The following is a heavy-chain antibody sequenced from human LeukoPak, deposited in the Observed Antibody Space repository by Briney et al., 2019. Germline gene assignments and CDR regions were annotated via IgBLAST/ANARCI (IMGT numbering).Heavy chain of an antibody. CDR3: VRGSPNSGSQYGY. V-gene: IGHV3-30*03. CDR2: ISYDGSNK. CDR1: GFTFSSYG. D-gene: IGHD1-26*01. Sequence: GGSLRLSCAASGFTFSSYGMHWVRQAPGKGLEWVAVISYDGSNKYYADSVKGRFTISRDNSKNTLYLQMNSLRAEDTAVFYCVRGSPNSGSQYGYWGQGTLVTVSS. J-gene: IGHJ4*02.